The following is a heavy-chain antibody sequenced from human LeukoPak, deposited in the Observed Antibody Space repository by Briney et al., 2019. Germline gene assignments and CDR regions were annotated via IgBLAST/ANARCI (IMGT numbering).Heavy chain of an antibody. J-gene: IGHJ4*02. CDR1: GFTFSSYS. CDR3: ARGSYSDY. Sequence: GGSLRLSCAASGFTFSSYSMNWVRQAPGKGLEWVSYISSSSSTIYYADSVKGRFTISRDNAKNSLYLQMNSLRAEVTAVYYCARGSYSDYWGQGTLVTVSS. V-gene: IGHV3-48*01. CDR2: ISSSSSTI.